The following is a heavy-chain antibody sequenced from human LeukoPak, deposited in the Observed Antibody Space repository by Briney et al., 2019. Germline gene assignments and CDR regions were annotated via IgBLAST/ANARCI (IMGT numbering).Heavy chain of an antibody. D-gene: IGHD3-22*01. Sequence: ASVKVSRKASGYTFTGYYLHWVRQAPGHGLEWMGRINPNSGGTNSAQRFQSRVTMTRDTSISTAYMELSSLRSDDTAVYYCARGQYDSSGYYFESTFTRWGQGTLVTVSS. CDR1: GYTFTGYY. J-gene: IGHJ4*02. CDR3: ARGQYDSSGYYFESTFTR. CDR2: INPNSGGT. V-gene: IGHV1-2*06.